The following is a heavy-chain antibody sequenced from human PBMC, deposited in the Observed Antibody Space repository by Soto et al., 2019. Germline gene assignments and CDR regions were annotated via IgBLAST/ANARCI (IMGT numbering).Heavy chain of an antibody. Sequence: ASVKVSCKASGYTFTSSGISWRRQAPGQGLEWLEWISAYNGNTNYAQKLQGRVTMTTDTSTSTAYMELRSLRSDDPAVYYCARRALLGFCRCTSGDAFDSWGQWTMVTVAS. CDR1: GYTFTSSG. D-gene: IGHD2-2*01. J-gene: IGHJ3*02. CDR3: ARRALLGFCRCTSGDAFDS. V-gene: IGHV1-18*01. CDR2: ISAYNGNT.